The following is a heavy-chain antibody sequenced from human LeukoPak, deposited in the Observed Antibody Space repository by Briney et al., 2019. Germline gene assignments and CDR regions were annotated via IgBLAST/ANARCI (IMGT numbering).Heavy chain of an antibody. J-gene: IGHJ4*02. CDR1: GFTFSDYS. D-gene: IGHD1-26*01. Sequence: PGGSLRLSCAASGFTFSDYSMNWVRQVPGKGLEWISYISDSSGTIYDADSVKGRFTISRDNAKNSLYLQMNSLRVEDTAVYYCARDSGSGNNDYWGQGTLVTVSS. V-gene: IGHV3-48*01. CDR3: ARDSGSGNNDY. CDR2: ISDSSGTI.